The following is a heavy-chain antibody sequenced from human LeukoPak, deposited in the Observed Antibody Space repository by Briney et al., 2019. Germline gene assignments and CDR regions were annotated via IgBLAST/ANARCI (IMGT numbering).Heavy chain of an antibody. CDR1: GFTFSSYD. J-gene: IGHJ4*02. CDR2: IGTTSDT. CDR3: ARAISMVRGVNSFDY. Sequence: GGSLRLSCAASGFTFSSYDMHWVRHATGKGLEWVSAIGTTSDTYYPDSGKGRFTISRENAKNSLYLQMNSLRAGDTAVYYCARAISMVRGVNSFDYWGQGTLVTVSS. D-gene: IGHD3-10*01. V-gene: IGHV3-13*01.